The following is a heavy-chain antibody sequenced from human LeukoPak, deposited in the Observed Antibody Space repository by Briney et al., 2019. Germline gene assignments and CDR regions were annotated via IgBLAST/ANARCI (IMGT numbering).Heavy chain of an antibody. D-gene: IGHD1-20*01. J-gene: IGHJ4*02. CDR2: FDPEDGET. CDR1: GYTLTELS. Sequence: ASVKVSCKVSGYTLTELSIHWVRQAPGKGLEWMGGFDPEDGETIYAQKFQGRVTMTEDTSTDTAYMELSSLRSEDTAVYYCATDLTGIYSLDYWGQGTLVTVSS. CDR3: ATDLTGIYSLDY. V-gene: IGHV1-24*01.